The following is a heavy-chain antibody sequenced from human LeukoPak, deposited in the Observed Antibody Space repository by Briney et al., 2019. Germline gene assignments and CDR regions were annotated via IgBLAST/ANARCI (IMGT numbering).Heavy chain of an antibody. CDR3: ARVIRDYYDSSGYGFDY. V-gene: IGHV3-53*01. J-gene: IGHJ4*02. CDR1: GFTVSSNY. CDR2: IYSGGST. Sequence: GGSLRLSCAASGFTVSSNYMSWVRQAPGKGLEWVSVIYSGGSTYYADSVKGRFTISRDNSKNTLYLQMNSLRAEDTAVYYCARVIRDYYDSSGYGFDYWGQGTLVTVSS. D-gene: IGHD3-22*01.